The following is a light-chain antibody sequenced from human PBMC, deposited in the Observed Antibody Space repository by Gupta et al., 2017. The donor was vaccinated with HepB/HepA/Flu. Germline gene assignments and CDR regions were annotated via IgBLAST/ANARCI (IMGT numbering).Light chain of an antibody. CDR2: YDD. CDR3: AAWDDILNGPV. Sequence: QSVLTQPPSVAAAPRKRVTISCSGSSSNIGNNAVNWYQQHPGKSPKLLIYYDDLRPSGVSARFSGSKSGTSASLAISGLQAEDEADYYCAAWDDILNGPVFGGGTKLTVL. CDR1: SSNIGNNA. V-gene: IGLV1-36*01. J-gene: IGLJ3*02.